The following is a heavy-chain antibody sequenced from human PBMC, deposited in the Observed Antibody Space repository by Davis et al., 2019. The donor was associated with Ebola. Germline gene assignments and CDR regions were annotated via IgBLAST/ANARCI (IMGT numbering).Heavy chain of an antibody. Sequence: PGGSLRLSCAVSEFIFSNYAMNWVRQAPGKGLEWVSGISGSADNTYYADSVKGRFTISRDNSKNTMFLQMNSLRAEDTAVYYCAKDSWMATTPFDYWGQGTLVTVSS. CDR3: AKDSWMATTPFDY. CDR2: ISGSADNT. D-gene: IGHD5-24*01. CDR1: EFIFSNYA. V-gene: IGHV3-23*01. J-gene: IGHJ4*02.